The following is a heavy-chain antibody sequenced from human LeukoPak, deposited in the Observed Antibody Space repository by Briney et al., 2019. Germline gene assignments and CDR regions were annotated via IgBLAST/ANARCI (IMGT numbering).Heavy chain of an antibody. V-gene: IGHV3-33*01. CDR3: ARDYGDAY. CDR1: GFTFSSYG. CDR2: IWYDGTNK. D-gene: IGHD4-17*01. J-gene: IGHJ4*02. Sequence: GGSLRLSCAASGFTFSSYGMHWVRQAPGKGLEWVAVIWYDGTNKYYADSVKGRFTISRDNAKNSLSLQMNSLRAEDTAVYYRARDYGDAYWGQGTLVTVSS.